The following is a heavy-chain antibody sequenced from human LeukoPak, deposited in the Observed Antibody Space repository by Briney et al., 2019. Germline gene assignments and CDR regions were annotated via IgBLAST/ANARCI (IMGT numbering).Heavy chain of an antibody. J-gene: IGHJ4*02. D-gene: IGHD4-23*01. V-gene: IGHV3-66*01. CDR2: IYSGGST. CDR1: GFTVSSNY. CDR3: ARESLPRIYGGSMGY. Sequence: GGSLRLSCAASGFTVSSNYMSWVRQAPGKGLEWVSVIYSGGSTYYADSVKGRFTISRDNSKNTLYLQMNSLRAEDTAVYYCARESLPRIYGGSMGYWGQGTLVTVSS.